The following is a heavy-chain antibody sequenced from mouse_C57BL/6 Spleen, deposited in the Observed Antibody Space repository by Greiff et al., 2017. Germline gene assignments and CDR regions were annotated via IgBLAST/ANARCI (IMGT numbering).Heavy chain of an antibody. Sequence: QVQLQQSGAELVKPGASVKLSCKASGYTFTEYTIHWVKQRSGQGLEWIGWFYPGSGSIKYNEKFKDKATLTADNSACTVVMELSRLTSEDSAVDFCARHEEECRLRWYYLDYWGQGTTLTVSS. CDR2: FYPGSGSI. V-gene: IGHV1-62-2*01. D-gene: IGHD1-1*02. J-gene: IGHJ2*01. CDR3: ARHEEECRLRWYYLDY. CDR1: GYTFTEYT.